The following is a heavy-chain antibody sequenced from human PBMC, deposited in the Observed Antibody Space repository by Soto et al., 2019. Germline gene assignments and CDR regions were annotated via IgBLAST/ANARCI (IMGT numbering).Heavy chain of an antibody. CDR3: ARLWSGERPPYY. V-gene: IGHV4-39*01. J-gene: IGHJ4*01. Sequence: LLLHESGPGLVKSSETLSLLCTVSGGSIVSSTYYWGWIRQPPGQGLEWIGSISYNWNTFYNPSLRGRVTTSVDTSRNKLSLKLSSVTAAYTAVYYCARLWSGERPPYYCGHGTLVTVSS. CDR2: ISYNWNT. D-gene: IGHD2-21*01. CDR1: GGSIVSSTYY.